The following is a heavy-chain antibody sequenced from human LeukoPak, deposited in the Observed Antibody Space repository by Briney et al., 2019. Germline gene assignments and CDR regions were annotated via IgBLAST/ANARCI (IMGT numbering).Heavy chain of an antibody. CDR1: GFLFSSSA. CDR2: IDSSRRSYI. J-gene: IGHJ6*02. D-gene: IGHD6-13*01. CDR3: ARWHSSSWHHRYYYGMDV. V-gene: IGHV3-21*01. Sequence: PGGCQRLSCATSGFLFSSSAMISVRQAPGKGLGWVSTIDSSRRSYINYAVSVQGRFTISRDDAKNSLYLQMSRLRAEDTAVYYCARWHSSSWHHRYYYGMDVWGQGTTVTVSS.